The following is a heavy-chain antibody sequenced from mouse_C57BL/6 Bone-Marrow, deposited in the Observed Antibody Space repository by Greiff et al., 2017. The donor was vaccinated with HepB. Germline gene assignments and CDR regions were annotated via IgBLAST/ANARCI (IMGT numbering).Heavy chain of an antibody. J-gene: IGHJ4*01. CDR1: GYTFTSYW. CDR3: ARDGYYGVFYAMDY. Sequence: VQLQQPGAELVRPGTSVKLSCKASGYTFTSYWMHWVKQRPGQGLEWIGVIDPSDSYTNYNQKFKGKATLTVDTSSSTAYMQLSSLTSEDSAVYYCARDGYYGVFYAMDYWGQGPSVTVSS. CDR2: IDPSDSYT. D-gene: IGHD2-3*01. V-gene: IGHV1-59*01.